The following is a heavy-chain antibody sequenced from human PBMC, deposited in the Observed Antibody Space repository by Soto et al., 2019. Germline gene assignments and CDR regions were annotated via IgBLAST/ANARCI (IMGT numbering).Heavy chain of an antibody. CDR2: INPSGGST. Sequence: GASVKVSCKASGYTFTGCYMHWVRQAPGQGLEWMGIINPSGGSTSYAQKFQGRVTMTRDTSTSTVYMELSSLRSEDTAVYYCAXDRGMTTFIEARNWFDPWGQGTLVTVSS. CDR3: AXDRGMTTFIEARNWFDP. J-gene: IGHJ5*02. V-gene: IGHV1-46*01. D-gene: IGHD3-16*01. CDR1: GYTFTGCY.